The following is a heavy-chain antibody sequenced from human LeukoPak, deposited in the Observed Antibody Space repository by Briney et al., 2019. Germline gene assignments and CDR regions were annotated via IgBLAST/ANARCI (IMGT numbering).Heavy chain of an antibody. CDR2: IYYSGST. CDR1: GGSISSSSYY. J-gene: IGHJ5*02. V-gene: IGHV4-39*07. Sequence: SETLSLTCTVSGGSISSSSYYWGWIRQPPGKGLEWIGSIYYSGSTYYNPSLKSRVTISVDTSKNQFSLKLSSVTAADTAVYYCARAPPNRPDVNWFDPWGQGTLVTVSS. CDR3: ARAPPNRPDVNWFDP.